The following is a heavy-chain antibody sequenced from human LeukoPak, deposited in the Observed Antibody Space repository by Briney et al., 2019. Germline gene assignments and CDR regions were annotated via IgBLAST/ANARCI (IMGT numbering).Heavy chain of an antibody. CDR1: GDSVSSNSAA. Sequence: SQTLSPTCAISGDSVSSNSAAWNWIRQSPSRGLEWLGRTYYRSKWYNDYAVSVKSRITINPDTSKNQFSLQLNSVTPEDTAVYYCARDPDYDILTGSDAFDIWGQGTMVTVLS. D-gene: IGHD3-9*01. CDR3: ARDPDYDILTGSDAFDI. J-gene: IGHJ3*02. CDR2: TYYRSKWYN. V-gene: IGHV6-1*01.